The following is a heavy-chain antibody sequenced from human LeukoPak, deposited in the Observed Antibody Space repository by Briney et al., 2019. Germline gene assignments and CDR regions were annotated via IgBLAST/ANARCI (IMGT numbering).Heavy chain of an antibody. CDR2: INPNSGGT. Sequence: ASVKVSCKASGYTFTGYYMHWVRQAPGQGLEWMGWINPNSGGTNYAQKFQGRVTMTRDTSISTAYMELSRLRSDDTAVYYCARVASGGYSYGQYYYFDYWGQGTLVTVSS. V-gene: IGHV1-2*02. CDR1: GYTFTGYY. J-gene: IGHJ4*02. CDR3: ARVASGGYSYGQYYYFDY. D-gene: IGHD5-18*01.